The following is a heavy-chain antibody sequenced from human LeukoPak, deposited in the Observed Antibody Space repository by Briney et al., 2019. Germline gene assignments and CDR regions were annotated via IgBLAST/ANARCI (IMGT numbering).Heavy chain of an antibody. CDR1: GFTFSSYA. CDR3: AKLRLVRNAFDI. V-gene: IGHV3-23*01. J-gene: IGHJ3*02. Sequence: GGSLRLSCAASGFTFSSYALSWVRQAPGKGLEWVSAISGSGGSTYYADSVKGRFTISRDNSKNTLYLQMNSLRAEDTAVYYCAKLRLVRNAFDIWGQGTMVAVSS. D-gene: IGHD6-6*01. CDR2: ISGSGGST.